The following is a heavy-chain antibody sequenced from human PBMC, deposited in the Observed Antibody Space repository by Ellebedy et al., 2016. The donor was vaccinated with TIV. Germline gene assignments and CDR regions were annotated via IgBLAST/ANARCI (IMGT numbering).Heavy chain of an antibody. V-gene: IGHV3-30*18. Sequence: PGGSLRLSCAASGFTFSGYGMHCVRQTPGKGLEWLAVISYNGNSHFSADSVNGRITISRDNSKNTLYLQMNSLRAEDTAVYYCAKDLRPLWVGAMDSWGRGALVTVSS. CDR1: GFTFSGYG. D-gene: IGHD1-26*01. CDR2: ISYNGNSH. J-gene: IGHJ4*02. CDR3: AKDLRPLWVGAMDS.